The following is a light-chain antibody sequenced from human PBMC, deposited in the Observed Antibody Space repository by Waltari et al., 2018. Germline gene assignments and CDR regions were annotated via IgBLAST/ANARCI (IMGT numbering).Light chain of an antibody. CDR1: SSNIGTNA. V-gene: IGLV1-44*01. CDR2: NND. J-gene: IGLJ3*02. Sequence: QSVLTQPPSASGTPGQTVTIPCSGSSSNIGTNAVPWYQQLPGTAPRLLIFNNDQRLSGVPDRFSASKSGTSASLAISGLQSEDEADYYCAAWDDSLNGLFGGGTKLTVL. CDR3: AAWDDSLNGL.